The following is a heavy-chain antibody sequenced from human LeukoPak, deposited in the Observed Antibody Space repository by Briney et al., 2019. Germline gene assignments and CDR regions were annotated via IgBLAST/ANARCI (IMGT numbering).Heavy chain of an antibody. CDR1: GGSISSYY. Sequence: SETLSLTCTVSGGSISSYYWSWIRQHPGKGLEWIGYIYYSGSTYYNPSLKSRISISVDTSKNQFSLKLSSVTAADTAVYYCARDILYDSSGYSYSHFDYWGQGTLVTVSS. CDR2: IYYSGST. V-gene: IGHV4-59*06. D-gene: IGHD3-22*01. CDR3: ARDILYDSSGYSYSHFDY. J-gene: IGHJ4*02.